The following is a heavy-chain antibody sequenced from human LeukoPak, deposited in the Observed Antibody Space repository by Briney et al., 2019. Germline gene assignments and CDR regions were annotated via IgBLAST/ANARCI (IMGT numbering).Heavy chain of an antibody. CDR1: GGTFNNYA. Sequence: GASVKVSCKASGGTFNNYAINWVRQAPGQGLEWMGGIFPLFETTNYAQGFRGRVTITADDSTSTAYMELNSLRTEDTAVYYCARGGESHGHYFHFWGQGTLVTVSS. D-gene: IGHD3-10*01. CDR2: IFPLFETT. J-gene: IGHJ4*02. V-gene: IGHV1-69*13. CDR3: ARGGESHGHYFHF.